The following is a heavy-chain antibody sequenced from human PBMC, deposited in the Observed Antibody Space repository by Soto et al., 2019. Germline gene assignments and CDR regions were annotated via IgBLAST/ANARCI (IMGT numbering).Heavy chain of an antibody. CDR1: GGSVSSGSYY. CDR2: IYYIGST. D-gene: IGHD3-9*01. J-gene: IGHJ4*02. V-gene: IGHV4-61*01. CDR3: AGVGGLLRYFPGNFDY. Sequence: SETLSLTCTVSGGSVSSGSYYWSWIRQPPGKGLEWIGYIYYIGSTTYNPSLKSRVTISVDTTKNQFSLHLSSVTAADTAVYYCAGVGGLLRYFPGNFDYWGQGTLVTVSS.